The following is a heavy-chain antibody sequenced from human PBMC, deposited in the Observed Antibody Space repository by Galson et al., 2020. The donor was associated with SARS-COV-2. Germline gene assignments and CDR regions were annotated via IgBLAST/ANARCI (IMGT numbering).Heavy chain of an antibody. V-gene: IGHV3-11*01. CDR3: ARDLVPTYYYYSSGYPNDY. CDR1: GFTFSDYY. Sequence: GESLKISCAASGFTFSDYYMSWIRQAPGKGLEWVSYISSSGSTIYYADSVKGRFTISRDNAKNSLYLQMNSLRAEDTAVYYCARDLVPTYYYYSSGYPNDYWGQGTLVTVSS. CDR2: ISSSGSTI. J-gene: IGHJ4*02. D-gene: IGHD3-22*01.